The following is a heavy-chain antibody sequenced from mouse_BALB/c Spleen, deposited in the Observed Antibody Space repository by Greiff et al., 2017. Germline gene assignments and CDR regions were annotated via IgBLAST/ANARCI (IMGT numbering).Heavy chain of an antibody. Sequence: EVHLVESGGGLVKPGGSLKLSCAASGFTFSSYAMSWVRQTPEKRLEWVASISSGGSTYYPDSVKGRFTISRDNARNILYLQMSSLRSEDTAMYYCARGEDDNDYWGQGTTLTVSS. D-gene: IGHD1-3*01. J-gene: IGHJ2*01. CDR3: ARGEDDNDY. CDR1: GFTFSSYA. CDR2: ISSGGST. V-gene: IGHV5-6-5*01.